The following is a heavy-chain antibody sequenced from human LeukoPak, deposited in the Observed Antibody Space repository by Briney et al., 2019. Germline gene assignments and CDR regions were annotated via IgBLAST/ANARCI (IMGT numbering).Heavy chain of an antibody. CDR1: GFTFSNCA. J-gene: IGHJ4*02. CDR2: ISGSGSST. Sequence: QAGGSLRLSCAASGFTFSNCAMSWVRQAPEKGLEWVSGISGSGSSTYYADSVKGRFTISGDNSENTLSLQMNSLRADDTAIYYCAKSCNSGNCYYNYWGQGTLVTVSS. V-gene: IGHV3-23*01. CDR3: AKSCNSGNCYYNY. D-gene: IGHD2/OR15-2a*01.